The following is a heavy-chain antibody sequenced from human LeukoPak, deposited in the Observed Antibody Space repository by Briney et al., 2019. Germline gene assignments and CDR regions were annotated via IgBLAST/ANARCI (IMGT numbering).Heavy chain of an antibody. D-gene: IGHD6-19*01. CDR3: TKRDSAWFNPPHY. J-gene: IGHJ4*01. CDR2: TSGRGGTS. Sequence: GGSLRLSCVGSEFTFSSYAMSWVRQAPGKGLEWVSSTSGRGGTSYYADSVKGRFTISKDLSKNTLYLQMNSLRAEDPAVYYCTKRDSAWFNPPHYWGRGTLVTVSS. V-gene: IGHV3-23*01. CDR1: EFTFSSYA.